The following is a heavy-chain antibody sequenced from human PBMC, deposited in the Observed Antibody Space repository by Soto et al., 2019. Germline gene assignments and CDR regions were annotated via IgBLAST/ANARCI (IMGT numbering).Heavy chain of an antibody. Sequence: SETLSLTCAVYGGSFSGYYWSWIRQPPGKGLEWIGEINHSGSTNYNPSLKSRVTISVDTSKNQFSLKLSSVTAADTAVYYCAGSSWSRSFDYSGQGALVTVPS. CDR2: INHSGST. CDR1: GGSFSGYY. D-gene: IGHD6-13*01. J-gene: IGHJ4*02. V-gene: IGHV4-34*01. CDR3: AGSSWSRSFDY.